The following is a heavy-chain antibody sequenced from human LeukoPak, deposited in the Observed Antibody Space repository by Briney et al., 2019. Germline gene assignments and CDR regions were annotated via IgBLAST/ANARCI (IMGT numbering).Heavy chain of an antibody. D-gene: IGHD2-15*01. CDR1: GLTFSSYG. Sequence: PGGSWRLSCAAPGLTFSSYGMNWFRQAPGKGLEGVAFLRYDGSNKYYADSVKGRFTISRDNSENTLYLQMNSLRAEDTAVYYCAKPATDLVAAAIDAFDIWGQGTMVTVSS. CDR2: LRYDGSNK. J-gene: IGHJ3*02. V-gene: IGHV3-30*02. CDR3: AKPATDLVAAAIDAFDI.